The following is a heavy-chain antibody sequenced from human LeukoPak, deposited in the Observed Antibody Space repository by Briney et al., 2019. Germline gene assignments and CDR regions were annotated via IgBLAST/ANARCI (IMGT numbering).Heavy chain of an antibody. CDR1: GYTFTAYY. J-gene: IGHJ3*02. CDR3: ARYTWYAFDI. D-gene: IGHD2-15*01. Sequence: ASVKVSCKASGYTFTAYYMRCVRQAPGQGLECMGWINPNSGGTNYAQKFQGRITMTRETSISTAYMEPSRLRSDDTAVYYCARYTWYAFDIWGQGTMVTVSS. V-gene: IGHV1-2*02. CDR2: INPNSGGT.